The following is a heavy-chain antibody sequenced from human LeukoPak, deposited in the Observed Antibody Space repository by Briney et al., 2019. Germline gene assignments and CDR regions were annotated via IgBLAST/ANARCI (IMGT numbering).Heavy chain of an antibody. J-gene: IGHJ4*02. CDR1: GFTFSSYW. Sequence: QAGGSLRLSCAASGFTFSSYWMSWVRQAPGKGLEWVANIKQDGSEKYYVDSVKGRFTISRDNAKNSLYLQMNSLRAEDTAVYYCARDSSGLYLPEPFQDYWGQGTLVTVSS. V-gene: IGHV3-7*01. CDR2: IKQDGSEK. D-gene: IGHD6-19*01. CDR3: ARDSSGLYLPEPFQDY.